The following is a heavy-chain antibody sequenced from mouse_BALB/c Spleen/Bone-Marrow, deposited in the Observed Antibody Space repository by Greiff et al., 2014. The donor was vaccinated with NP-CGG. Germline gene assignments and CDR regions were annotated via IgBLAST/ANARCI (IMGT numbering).Heavy chain of an antibody. V-gene: IGHV5-12-1*01. D-gene: IGHD2-3*01. J-gene: IGHJ4*01. Sequence: VQLQQSGGGLVKPGGSLKLSCAASGFAFSSYDMSWVRQTPEKRLEWVAYISSGGGSTYYPDTVKGRFTISRDNAKNTLYLQRSSLKSEDTAMYYCARHEDGYYDAMDYWGQGTSVTVSS. CDR1: GFAFSSYD. CDR2: ISSGGGST. CDR3: ARHEDGYYDAMDY.